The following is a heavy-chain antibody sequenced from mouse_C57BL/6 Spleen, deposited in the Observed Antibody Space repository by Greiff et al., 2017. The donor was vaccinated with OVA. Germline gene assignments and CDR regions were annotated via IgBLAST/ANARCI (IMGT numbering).Heavy chain of an antibody. D-gene: IGHD1-1*01. Sequence: EVKLMESVAELVRPGASVKLSCTASGFNIKNTYMHWVKQRPEQGLEWIGRIDPADGNTQYAPKFQGKATITADTSSNTAYLQLSSLTSEDTAIYYCARVTLTVVDDFAYWGQGTLLTVSS. J-gene: IGHJ2*01. V-gene: IGHV14-3*01. CDR2: IDPADGNT. CDR3: ARVTLTVVDDFAY. CDR1: GFNIKNTY.